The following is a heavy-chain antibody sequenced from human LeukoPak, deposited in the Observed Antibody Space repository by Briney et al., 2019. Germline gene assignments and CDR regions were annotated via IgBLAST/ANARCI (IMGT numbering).Heavy chain of an antibody. CDR3: ARGKDTAMPMGYYYGMDV. V-gene: IGHV3-21*01. J-gene: IGHJ6*02. Sequence: PGGSLRLSCAASGFTFSSYSMNWVRQAPGKGLEWVSSISSSSSYIYYADSVKGRFTISRDNAKNSLYLQMNSLRAEDTAVYYCARGKDTAMPMGYYYGMDVWGQGTAVTVSS. CDR1: GFTFSSYS. CDR2: ISSSSSYI. D-gene: IGHD5-18*01.